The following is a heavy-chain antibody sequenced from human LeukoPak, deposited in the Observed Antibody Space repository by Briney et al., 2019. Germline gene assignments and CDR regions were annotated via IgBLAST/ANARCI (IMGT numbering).Heavy chain of an antibody. J-gene: IGHJ5*02. Sequence: ASVKVSCKTSGYTFIDYYMHWVRQAPGQGLEWMGWINPNSGETDYAQKFQGRVTMTRDTSITTVYMEMSRLRSDDTAVYYCARAKPYCSSTSCLPGYNWFDPWGQGTLVTVSS. CDR1: GYTFIDYY. D-gene: IGHD2-2*01. CDR3: ARAKPYCSSTSCLPGYNWFDP. V-gene: IGHV1-2*02. CDR2: INPNSGET.